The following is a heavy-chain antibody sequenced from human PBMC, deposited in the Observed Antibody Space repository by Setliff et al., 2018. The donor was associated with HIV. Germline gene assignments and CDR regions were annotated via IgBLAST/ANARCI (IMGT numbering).Heavy chain of an antibody. V-gene: IGHV1-18*01. J-gene: IGHJ3*01. CDR1: GYTFISYG. CDR2: ISGYNGNT. Sequence: ASVKVSCKASGYTFISYGISWVRQAPGQGLEWMGWISGYNGNTKYVQKFQGRVTMTTDTSTSTVYMELRSLRSDDTAVYYCARVPYRSAWFSGGHDAFDVWGQGTMVTVSS. CDR3: ARVPYRSAWFSGGHDAFDV. D-gene: IGHD6-19*01.